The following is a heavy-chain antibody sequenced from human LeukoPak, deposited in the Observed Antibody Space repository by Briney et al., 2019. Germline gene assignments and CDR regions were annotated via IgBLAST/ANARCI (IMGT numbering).Heavy chain of an antibody. V-gene: IGHV4-34*01. CDR1: GGSFSGYY. Sequence: SETLSLTCAVYGGSFSGYYWNWIRQPPGEGLEWIGEINHSGTTNYNPSLKSRVTISIDTSKNQFSLKLSSVTAADTAVYSCARRRGQGSGSYFHYYYYGMDVWGQGITVTVSS. D-gene: IGHD3-10*01. CDR3: ARRRGQGSGSYFHYYYYGMDV. J-gene: IGHJ6*02. CDR2: INHSGTT.